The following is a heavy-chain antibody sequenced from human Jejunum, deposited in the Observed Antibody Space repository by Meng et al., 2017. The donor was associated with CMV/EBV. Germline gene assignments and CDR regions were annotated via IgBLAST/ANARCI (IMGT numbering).Heavy chain of an antibody. D-gene: IGHD6-19*01. CDR1: GFMLNIYA. J-gene: IGHJ4*02. CDR3: ARDYSVTGWPPDY. Sequence: SGFMLNIYAIHWVRLAPGQGLELVTFISHDGSNKYYAASVKGRFTTSKDNSKNTLYLQMNNLRVEDTAVYFCARDYSVTGWPPDYWGQGTLVTVSS. V-gene: IGHV3-30*04. CDR2: ISHDGSNK.